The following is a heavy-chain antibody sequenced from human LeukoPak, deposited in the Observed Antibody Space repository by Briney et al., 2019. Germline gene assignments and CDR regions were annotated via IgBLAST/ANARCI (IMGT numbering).Heavy chain of an antibody. V-gene: IGHV3-66*01. Sequence: GGSLRLSCAASGFTVSSNYMSWVRQAPGKGLEWVSVIYSGGSTYCADAVKGRFTITRDNSKNTLYLQMNSLRAKDTAVYYCARGIAARSWFDPWGQGTLVTVSS. CDR2: IYSGGST. D-gene: IGHD6-6*01. CDR3: ARGIAARSWFDP. CDR1: GFTVSSNY. J-gene: IGHJ5*02.